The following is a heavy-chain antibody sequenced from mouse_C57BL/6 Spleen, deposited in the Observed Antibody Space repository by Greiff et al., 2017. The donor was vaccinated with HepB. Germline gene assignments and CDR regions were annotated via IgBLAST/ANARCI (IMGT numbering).Heavy chain of an antibody. V-gene: IGHV1-50*01. J-gene: IGHJ1*03. CDR2: IDPSDSYT. D-gene: IGHD1-1*01. CDR3: ASITPYFDV. CDR1: GYTFTSYW. Sequence: VQLQQPGAELVKPGASVKLSCKASGYTFTSYWMQWVKQRPGQGLEWIGEIDPSDSYTNYNQKFKGKATLTVDTSSSTAYMQFSSLTSEDSAVYYCASITPYFDVWGTGTTVTVSS.